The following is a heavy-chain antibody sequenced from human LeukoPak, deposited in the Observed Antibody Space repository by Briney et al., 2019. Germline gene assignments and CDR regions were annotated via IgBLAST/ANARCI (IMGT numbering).Heavy chain of an antibody. J-gene: IGHJ5*01. CDR2: IDPGDSDT. D-gene: IGHD3-9*01. V-gene: IGHV5-51*01. CDR3: ARRADILTGYSSYDS. Sequence: GGSLKISCKGSGYSFTSYWIAWVRQMPGQGLEWMGIIDPGDSDTRYSPSFQGHVTISADKSINTAYLQWTSLKASDTAIYYCARRADILTGYSSYDSWGQGTLVSVPS. CDR1: GYSFTSYW.